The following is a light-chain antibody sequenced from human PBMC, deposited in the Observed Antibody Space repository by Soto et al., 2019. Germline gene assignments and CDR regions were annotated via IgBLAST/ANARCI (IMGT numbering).Light chain of an antibody. CDR1: QSVTSN. J-gene: IGKJ3*01. CDR3: QHYNNWPRT. CDR2: AAS. Sequence: EIVMTQSPATLSVSPGERATLSCRASQSVTSNLAWYQQKPGQAPRLLIYAASTRATGIPARFSGSGSGTEFTFTISSLQSEDFAVYYCQHYNNWPRTFGPGTKVDIK. V-gene: IGKV3-15*01.